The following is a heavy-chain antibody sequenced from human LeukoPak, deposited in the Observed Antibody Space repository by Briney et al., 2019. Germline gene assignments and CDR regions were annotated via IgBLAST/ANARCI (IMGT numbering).Heavy chain of an antibody. CDR1: GYTFTGYY. V-gene: IGHV1-2*02. CDR2: INPNSGGT. D-gene: IGHD3-9*01. CDR3: AREGYDILTRVNIDY. Sequence: EASVKVSCKASGYTFTGYYMHWVRQAPGQGLEWMGWINPNSGGTNYAQKFQGRVTMTRDTSISTAYMELSRLRSDDTAVYYCAREGYDILTRVNIDYWGQGTLITVSS. J-gene: IGHJ4*02.